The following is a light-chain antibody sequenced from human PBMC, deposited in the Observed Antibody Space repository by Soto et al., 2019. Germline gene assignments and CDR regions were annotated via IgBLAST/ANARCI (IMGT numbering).Light chain of an antibody. Sequence: DIQLTHSPSSLSASLGDRVTITCRASLTTSIYLNWYQQKPGKAPRLLIYAASNLQSGVPSRFSGSGSGTDFTLTISSLQPEDFATYYCQQSYVAPTFGQGTKVESK. CDR2: AAS. CDR1: LTTSIY. J-gene: IGKJ1*01. CDR3: QQSYVAPT. V-gene: IGKV1-39*01.